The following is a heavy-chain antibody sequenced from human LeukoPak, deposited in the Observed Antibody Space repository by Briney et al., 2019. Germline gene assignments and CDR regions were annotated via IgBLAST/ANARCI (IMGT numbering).Heavy chain of an antibody. CDR1: GGSISSSSYY. J-gene: IGHJ4*02. CDR3: ARLSRGGAMGPFDY. Sequence: SETLSLTCTVSGGSISSSSYYWGWIRQPPGNGLEWIGSIYYSGSTYYNPSLKSRVTISVDTSKNQFSLKLSSVTAADTAVYYCARLSRGGAMGPFDYWGQGTLVTVSS. D-gene: IGHD5-18*01. V-gene: IGHV4-39*01. CDR2: IYYSGST.